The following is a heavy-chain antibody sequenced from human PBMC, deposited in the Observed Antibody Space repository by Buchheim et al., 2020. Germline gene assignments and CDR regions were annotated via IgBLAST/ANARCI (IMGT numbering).Heavy chain of an antibody. CDR1: GFTFSSYA. D-gene: IGHD1-1*01. J-gene: IGHJ4*02. CDR3: AKDMVLNWNVEGEKFDY. Sequence: EVQLLESGGGLVQPGGSLRLSCAASGFTFSSYAMSWVRQAPGKGLEWVSSITGDGDSTFYADSMQGRFTISRDNSQNTLYLLMSGLRAEDTAVYYCAKDMVLNWNVEGEKFDYWGQGTL. V-gene: IGHV3-23*01. CDR2: ITGDGDST.